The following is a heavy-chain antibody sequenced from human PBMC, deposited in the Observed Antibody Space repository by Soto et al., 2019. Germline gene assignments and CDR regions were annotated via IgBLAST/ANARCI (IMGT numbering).Heavy chain of an antibody. D-gene: IGHD2-2*01. CDR3: ARDRVGYCSSTSCPLPYYYYYMDV. J-gene: IGHJ6*03. CDR2: INAGNGNT. CDR1: GYTFTSYA. Sequence: QVQLVQSGAEVKKPGASVKVSCKASGYTFTSYAMHWVRQAPGQRLEWMGWINAGNGNTKYSQKFQGRVTITRDTSASTAYMELSSLRSEDTAVYYCARDRVGYCSSTSCPLPYYYYYMDVWGKGTTVTVSS. V-gene: IGHV1-3*01.